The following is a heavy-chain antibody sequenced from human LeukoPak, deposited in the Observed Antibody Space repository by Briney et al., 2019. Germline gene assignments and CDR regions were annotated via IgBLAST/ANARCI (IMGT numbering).Heavy chain of an antibody. J-gene: IGHJ4*02. V-gene: IGHV3-30*02. CDR1: GFTFSTYD. CDR3: AKRGGSYIGYFDY. D-gene: IGHD1-26*01. Sequence: GGSLRLSCAASGFTFSTYDMHWVRQAPGKGLEWVAFIRYDGSDTLYADSVKGRFTIARDNSKNTLYLQMNSLRPEDTAVYYCAKRGGSYIGYFDYWGQGTLVTVSS. CDR2: IRYDGSDT.